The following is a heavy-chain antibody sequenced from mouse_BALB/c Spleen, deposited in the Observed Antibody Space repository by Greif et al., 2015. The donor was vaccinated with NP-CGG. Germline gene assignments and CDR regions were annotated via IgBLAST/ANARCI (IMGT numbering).Heavy chain of an antibody. CDR1: GFTFSSYT. Sequence: EVQLQESGGGLVKPGGSLKLSCAASGFTFSSYTMSWVRQTPEKRLEWVATISSGGSYTYYPDSVKGRFTISRDNAKNTLYLQMSSLKSEDTAMYYCTAITRFAYWGQGTLVTVSA. CDR3: TAITRFAY. V-gene: IGHV5-6-4*01. D-gene: IGHD2-4*01. J-gene: IGHJ3*01. CDR2: ISSGGSYT.